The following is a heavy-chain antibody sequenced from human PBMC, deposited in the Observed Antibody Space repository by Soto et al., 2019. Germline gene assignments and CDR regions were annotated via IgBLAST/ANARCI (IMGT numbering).Heavy chain of an antibody. V-gene: IGHV1-69*02. Sequence: QVQLVQSGAEVKKPGSSVRVSCKASEDTFNSYTINWVRQAPGQGLQWMGRTIPMLGMSNYALKFQGRVTITADKSTTTAYMELSRLRSDDPAVDYCATIFGSGSRAFDYGGQVTQVTVS. CDR1: EDTFNSYT. J-gene: IGHJ4*02. CDR2: TIPMLGMS. CDR3: ATIFGSGSRAFDY. D-gene: IGHD3-10*01.